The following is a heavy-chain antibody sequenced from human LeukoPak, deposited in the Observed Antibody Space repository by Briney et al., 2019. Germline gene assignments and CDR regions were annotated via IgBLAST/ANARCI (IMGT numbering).Heavy chain of an antibody. CDR3: AKRMGPSIAATDLDY. J-gene: IGHJ4*02. CDR1: GFTFSSFG. D-gene: IGHD6-13*01. Sequence: GGSLRLSCAASGFTFSSFGMNWVRQGPGKGLEWVAVISYDGSNKYYVDSVKGRFTISRDNSKNTLYLQMNSLRGEDTAVYYCAKRMGPSIAATDLDYWGQGTLVTVSS. V-gene: IGHV3-30*18. CDR2: ISYDGSNK.